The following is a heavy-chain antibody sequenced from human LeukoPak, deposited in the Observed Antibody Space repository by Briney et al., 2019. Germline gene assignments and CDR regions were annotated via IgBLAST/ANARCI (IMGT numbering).Heavy chain of an antibody. D-gene: IGHD5-24*01. CDR2: ISGSGGST. J-gene: IGHJ4*02. CDR1: GFTFSSYA. V-gene: IGHV3-23*01. Sequence: GGSLRLSCAASGFTFSSYAMSWVRQAPGKGLEWVSAISGSGGSTYYADSVKGRFTISRDNSKNTLYLQMNSLRAEDTAVYYCARVSGRWLLNDYWGQGTLVTVSS. CDR3: ARVSGRWLLNDY.